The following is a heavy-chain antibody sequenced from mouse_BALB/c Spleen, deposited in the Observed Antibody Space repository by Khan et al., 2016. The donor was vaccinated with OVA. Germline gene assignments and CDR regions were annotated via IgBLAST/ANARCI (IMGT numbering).Heavy chain of an antibody. J-gene: IGHJ3*01. CDR3: TRLGTTAWFAY. V-gene: IGHV1S135*01. Sequence: VQLQQSGPELMKPGASVKISCKASGYSFTTYYIHWVKQSHGQSLEWIGYIDPFNGGTNYNQKFEGQATLTVDESSSTAYLHLSSLTSEDSAVYFGTRLGTTAWFAYWGQGTLVTVSA. CDR2: IDPFNGGT. D-gene: IGHD2-13*01. CDR1: GYSFTTYY.